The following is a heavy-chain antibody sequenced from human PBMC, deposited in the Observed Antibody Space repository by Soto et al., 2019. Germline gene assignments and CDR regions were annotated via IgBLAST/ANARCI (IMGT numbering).Heavy chain of an antibody. CDR3: AKDKNSYAIDY. Sequence: QVQLVESGGGVVQPGRSLRLSYAASGFTFSSYGMHWVRQAPGKGLEWVAVISYDGSNKYYADSVKGRFTISRDNSKNTLYLQMNSLRAEDTAVYYWAKDKNSYAIDYWGQGTLVTVSS. V-gene: IGHV3-30*18. CDR2: ISYDGSNK. J-gene: IGHJ4*02. D-gene: IGHD5-18*01. CDR1: GFTFSSYG.